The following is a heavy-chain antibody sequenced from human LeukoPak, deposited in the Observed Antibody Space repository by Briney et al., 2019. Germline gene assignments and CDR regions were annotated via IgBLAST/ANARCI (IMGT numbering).Heavy chain of an antibody. J-gene: IGHJ5*02. D-gene: IGHD1-26*01. CDR2: INRDGSST. Sequence: PGGSLRLSCAASGIIFSNYWMRWVRQAPGKGLVWVSRINRDGSSTSYADSVKGRFTISRDNAKNSLYLQMNSLRDGDMALYYCARGNSGSYSQDWFDPWGQGTLVTVSS. CDR3: ARGNSGSYSQDWFDP. CDR1: GIIFSNYW. V-gene: IGHV3-74*01.